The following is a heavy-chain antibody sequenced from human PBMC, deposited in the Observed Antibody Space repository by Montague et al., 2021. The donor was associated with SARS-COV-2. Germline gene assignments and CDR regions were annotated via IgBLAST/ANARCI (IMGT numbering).Heavy chain of an antibody. D-gene: IGHD3-10*01. CDR3: ARTFGSGNYPDAFDF. V-gene: IGHV2-70*11. Sequence: PALVTPTQTLTLTCTFSGFSLTSSGMCVSWIRQPPGKALEWLARIDWDDDKYYTTSLRSRLAISKDTSRNRVVLTMTNVDPLDTATYYCARTFGSGNYPDAFDFWGQGTMVTVSS. CDR2: IDWDDDK. J-gene: IGHJ3*01. CDR1: GFSLTSSGMC.